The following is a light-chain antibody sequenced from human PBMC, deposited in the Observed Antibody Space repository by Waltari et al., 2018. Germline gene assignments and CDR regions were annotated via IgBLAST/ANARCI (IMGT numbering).Light chain of an antibody. CDR3: QQYDDFPPHT. CDR2: DTS. CDR1: RDIENF. J-gene: IGKJ2*01. V-gene: IGKV1-33*01. Sequence: DIQITEFPSSLSASVGDRVTISCQASRDIENFLNWYQQKPGQAPKLLIYDTSNLEIGVPSRFSGRGSGTHFTLTISSLQPEDGATYYCQQYDDFPPHTFGQGTKVEIK.